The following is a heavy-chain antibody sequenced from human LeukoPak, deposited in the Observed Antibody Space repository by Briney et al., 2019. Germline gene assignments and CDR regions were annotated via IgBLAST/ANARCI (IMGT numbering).Heavy chain of an antibody. D-gene: IGHD1-7*01. CDR1: GFIFSNYA. J-gene: IGHJ4*02. V-gene: IGHV3-23*01. CDR3: AKDVGITGTTGGDY. CDR2: ISGSGGST. Sequence: PGGSLRLSCAASGFIFSNYAMSWVRQPPGKGLEWVSAISGSGGSTYYADSVKGRFTISRDNSKNTLYLQMNSLRAEDTAVYYCAKDVGITGTTGGDYWGQGTLVTVSS.